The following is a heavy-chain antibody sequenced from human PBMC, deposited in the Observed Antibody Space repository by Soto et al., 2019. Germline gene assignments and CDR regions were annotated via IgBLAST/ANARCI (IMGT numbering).Heavy chain of an antibody. D-gene: IGHD3-9*01. J-gene: IGHJ4*02. V-gene: IGHV1-18*01. CDR2: ISAYNGNT. CDR3: ASIHYDILTGDYYFDY. Sequence: ASVKVSCKASGYTFTSYGISWVRQAPGQGLEWMGWISAYNGNTNYAQKLQGRVTMTTDTSTSTAYMELRSLRSDDTAVYYCASIHYDILTGDYYFDYWGQGTLVTVSS. CDR1: GYTFTSYG.